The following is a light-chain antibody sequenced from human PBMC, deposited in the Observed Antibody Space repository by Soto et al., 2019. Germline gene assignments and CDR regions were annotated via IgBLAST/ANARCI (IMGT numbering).Light chain of an antibody. CDR1: QSVSSSY. Sequence: EIGLTQSPGTLSLSPGERATLSCRASQSVSSSYLAWYQQKPGQAPRLLIYGASSRDTGIPDRFSGSGSGTAFTLTISRLEPEEVAVYYCQQYGSSPQKFGQGTKVEIK. V-gene: IGKV3-20*01. CDR2: GAS. J-gene: IGKJ1*01. CDR3: QQYGSSPQK.